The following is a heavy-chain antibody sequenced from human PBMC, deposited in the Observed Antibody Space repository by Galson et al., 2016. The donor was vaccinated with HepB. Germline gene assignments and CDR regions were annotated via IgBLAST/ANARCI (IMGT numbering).Heavy chain of an antibody. Sequence: SLRLSCAASGFAFSNHWMHWVRQAPGKGLVWVSRIDGDGTITDYADSVKGRFTISRDNAENTLYLQMNSLRVEDTAVYYCARDRGGSAGAFNWFDPWGQGTLVTVSS. J-gene: IGHJ5*02. CDR3: ARDRGGSAGAFNWFDP. D-gene: IGHD3-10*01. CDR1: GFAFSNHW. V-gene: IGHV3-74*01. CDR2: IDGDGTIT.